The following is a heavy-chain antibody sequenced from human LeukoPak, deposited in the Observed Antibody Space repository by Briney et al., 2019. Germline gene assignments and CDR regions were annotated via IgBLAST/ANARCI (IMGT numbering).Heavy chain of an antibody. J-gene: IGHJ4*02. Sequence: GGSLRLSCAASGFIVNTNYMTWVRQAPGRGLEWVSFIYADGNTYYADSVKGRFTISRDISKNAVYLQMNSLRAEDTAVYYCARSLTAAAGNLGYWGQGTLITVSS. CDR1: GFIVNTNY. V-gene: IGHV3-53*01. D-gene: IGHD6-13*01. CDR3: ARSLTAAAGNLGY. CDR2: IYADGNT.